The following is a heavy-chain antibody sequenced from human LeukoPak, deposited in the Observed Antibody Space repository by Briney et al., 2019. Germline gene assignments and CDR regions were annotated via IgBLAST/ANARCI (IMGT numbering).Heavy chain of an antibody. V-gene: IGHV5-51*01. D-gene: IGHD2/OR15-2a*01. J-gene: IGHJ5*02. CDR3: ARVYEDCTSTTCYHGWFDP. Sequence: PGESLKISCKGSGYSFPTSWMGWVRQIPGKGLGWMGIIYLGDSDTRYSPSFQGQVTISVDTSINTVYLQWSSLRASDTAMYYCARVYEDCTSTTCYHGWFDPWGQGTLVTVSS. CDR2: IYLGDSDT. CDR1: GYSFPTSW.